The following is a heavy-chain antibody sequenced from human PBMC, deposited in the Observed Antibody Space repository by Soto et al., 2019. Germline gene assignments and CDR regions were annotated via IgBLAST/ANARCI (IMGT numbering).Heavy chain of an antibody. CDR1: GFTFSSYG. D-gene: IGHD2-21*02. V-gene: IGHV3-33*01. CDR3: ARALGVYCGGDCALDY. J-gene: IGHJ4*02. Sequence: QVQLVESGGGVVQPGRSLRLSCAASGFTFSSYGMHWVRQAPGKGLEWVAVIWYDGSNKYYADSVKGRFTISRDNSKNTLYLQMNSLRAEDTAVDYCARALGVYCGGDCALDYWGQGTLVTVSS. CDR2: IWYDGSNK.